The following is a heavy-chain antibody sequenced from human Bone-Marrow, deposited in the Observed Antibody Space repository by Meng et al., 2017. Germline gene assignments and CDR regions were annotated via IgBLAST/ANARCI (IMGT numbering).Heavy chain of an antibody. CDR1: GYTFTGYY. CDR3: ARLAYDSSGYWFDY. V-gene: IGHV1-2*06. CDR2: INPNSGDT. Sequence: QGQLVQSGAEVKKPGASVKVSCKASGYTFTGYYMHWVRQAPGQGLEWMGRINPNSGDTHYAQKFQARVTISVDTSKNQFSLKLSSVTAADTAVYYCARLAYDSSGYWFDYWGQGTLVTVPS. D-gene: IGHD3-22*01. J-gene: IGHJ4*02.